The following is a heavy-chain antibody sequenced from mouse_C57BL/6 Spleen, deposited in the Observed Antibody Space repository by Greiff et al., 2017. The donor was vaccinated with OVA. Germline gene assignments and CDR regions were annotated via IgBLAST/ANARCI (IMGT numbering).Heavy chain of an antibody. CDR3: ARSNYYGSTPSFDY. Sequence: VQLQQSGAELVRPGSSVKLSCKASGYTFTSYWMHWVKQRPIQGLEWIGNIDPSDSETHYNQKFKDKATLTVDKSSSTAYMQLSSLTSEDSAVYYGARSNYYGSTPSFDYWGQGTTLTVSS. CDR1: GYTFTSYW. J-gene: IGHJ2*01. V-gene: IGHV1-52*01. CDR2: IDPSDSET. D-gene: IGHD1-1*01.